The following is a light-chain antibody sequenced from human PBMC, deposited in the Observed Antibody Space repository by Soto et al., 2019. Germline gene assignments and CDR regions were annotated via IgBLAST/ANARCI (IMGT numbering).Light chain of an antibody. CDR2: EVN. CDR1: SSDVGGNNY. J-gene: IGLJ2*01. V-gene: IGLV2-8*01. Sequence: QSALTQPPSASGSPGQSVTISCTGTSSDVGGNNYVSWYQQHPGKAPKLMIYEVNKRPSGVPDRFSGSKSGNTASLTVSGLQAEDEADYYCSSYAGINTFVFAGGTKLTVL. CDR3: SSYAGINTFV.